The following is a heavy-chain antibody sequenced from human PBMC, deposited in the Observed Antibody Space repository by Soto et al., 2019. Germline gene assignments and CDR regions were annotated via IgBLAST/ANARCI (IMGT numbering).Heavy chain of an antibody. CDR3: ARDLSSYDFWSGYYTPAPDAFDI. D-gene: IGHD3-3*01. Sequence: SVKVSCKASGYTFTSYAMHWVRQAPGQRLEWMGWIIPSLGIANYAQKFQGRVTITADKSTSTAYMELSSLRSEDTAVYYCARDLSSYDFWSGYYTPAPDAFDIWGQGTMVTVSS. CDR2: IIPSLGIA. V-gene: IGHV1-69*10. CDR1: GYTFTSYA. J-gene: IGHJ3*02.